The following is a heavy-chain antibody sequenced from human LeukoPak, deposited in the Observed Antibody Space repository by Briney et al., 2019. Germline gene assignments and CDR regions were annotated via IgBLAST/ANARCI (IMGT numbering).Heavy chain of an antibody. D-gene: IGHD5-18*01. CDR1: GFTFSSYA. CDR3: AKGWWIQPQTGPFDY. J-gene: IGHJ4*02. V-gene: IGHV3-23*01. CDR2: ISGRGVST. Sequence: PGGSLRLSCAASGFTFSSYAMSWVRQAPGKGLECVSAISGRGVSTYYADSVKGRFTISRDNSKNTLYLQMNSLRAGDTAVYYCAKGWWIQPQTGPFDYRGQGTLVTVSS.